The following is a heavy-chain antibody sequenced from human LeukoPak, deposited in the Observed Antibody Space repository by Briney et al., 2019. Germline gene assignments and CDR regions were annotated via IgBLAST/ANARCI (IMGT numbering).Heavy chain of an antibody. CDR2: IYYSGST. V-gene: IGHV4-39*01. CDR1: GGSISSSSYY. D-gene: IGHD3-16*01. Sequence: SETLSLTCTVSGGSISSSSYYWGWIRQPPGKGLEWIGCIYYSGSTYYNPSLKSRVTISVDTSKNQFSLKLSSVTAADTAVYYCARHARIMITFGGVTLNWFDPSGQGTLVTVSS. CDR3: ARHARIMITFGGVTLNWFDP. J-gene: IGHJ5*02.